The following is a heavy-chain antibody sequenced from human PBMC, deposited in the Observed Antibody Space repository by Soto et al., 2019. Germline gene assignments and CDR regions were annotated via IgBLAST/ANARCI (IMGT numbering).Heavy chain of an antibody. Sequence: QVQLVQSGAEVKKPGSSVKVSCKASGGTFSSYAISWVRQAPGQGLEWMGGIIPIFGTANYAQKFQGRVTITEDEAKSTAYMELSSLRSEDTAVYYCARGITPGIAAAPTWVDPWGQGTLVTVSS. CDR3: ARGITPGIAAAPTWVDP. D-gene: IGHD6-13*01. V-gene: IGHV1-69*01. CDR1: GGTFSSYA. J-gene: IGHJ5*02. CDR2: IIPIFGTA.